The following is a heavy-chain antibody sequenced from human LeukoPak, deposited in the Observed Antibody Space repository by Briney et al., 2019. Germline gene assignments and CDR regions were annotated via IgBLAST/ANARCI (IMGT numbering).Heavy chain of an antibody. CDR2: IYHSGST. CDR3: ARVGIAVAGRGWFDP. D-gene: IGHD6-19*01. Sequence: SETLSLTCAVSGGSISSSNWWSWVRQPPGKGLEWIGEIYHSGSTNYNPSLKSRVTISVDKSKNQFSLKLSSVTAADTAVYYCARVGIAVAGRGWFDPWGQGTLVTVSS. J-gene: IGHJ5*02. CDR1: GGSISSSNW. V-gene: IGHV4-4*02.